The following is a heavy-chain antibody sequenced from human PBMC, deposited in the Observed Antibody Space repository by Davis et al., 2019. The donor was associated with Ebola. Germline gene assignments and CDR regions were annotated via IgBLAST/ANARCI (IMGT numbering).Heavy chain of an antibody. J-gene: IGHJ5*02. CDR2: ISSSSSYI. CDR1: GFTFSSYS. V-gene: IGHV3-21*01. D-gene: IGHD4-17*01. Sequence: PGGSLRLSCAASGFTFSSYSMNWVRQAPGKGLEWVSSISSSSSYIYYADSVKGRFTISRGNAKNSLYLQMNSLRAEDTAVYYCASAYGDYDWFDPWGQGTLVTVSS. CDR3: ASAYGDYDWFDP.